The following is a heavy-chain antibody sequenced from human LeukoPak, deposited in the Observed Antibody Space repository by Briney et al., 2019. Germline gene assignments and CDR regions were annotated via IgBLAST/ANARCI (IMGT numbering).Heavy chain of an antibody. D-gene: IGHD2-21*02. CDR2: MHPGNGNT. CDR3: AMGGSYCVGGDCNSLDF. Sequence: GASVKVSCTASGYRFISNYIQWVRQAPALGPEWMGWMHPGNGNTRYAEKFQGRVTMTRDTSINTAYMDLNSLRSDDTAVYYCAMGGSYCVGGDCNSLDFCGQGTLITVSS. V-gene: IGHV1-2*02. CDR1: GYRFISNY. J-gene: IGHJ4*02.